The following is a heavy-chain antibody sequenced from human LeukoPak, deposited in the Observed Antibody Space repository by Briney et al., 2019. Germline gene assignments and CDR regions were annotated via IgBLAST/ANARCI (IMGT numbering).Heavy chain of an antibody. CDR2: ISPYNGDT. J-gene: IGHJ6*02. V-gene: IGHV1-18*01. D-gene: IGHD5-24*01. CDR1: GYTFTSYG. CDR3: ARVGERWLQSKYYYNGMDV. Sequence: ASARVSCKASGYTFTSYGISWVRQAPGQGLEWMGWISPYNGDTKYGQKLQGRVTMAKGTSTSTAYMELRSLRSGDTAVYYCARVGERWLQSKYYYNGMDVWGQRTPVTVSS.